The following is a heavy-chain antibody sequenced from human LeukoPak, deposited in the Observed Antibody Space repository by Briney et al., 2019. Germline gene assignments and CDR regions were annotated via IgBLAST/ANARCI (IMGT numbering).Heavy chain of an antibody. D-gene: IGHD3-16*02. CDR1: GGSFSGYY. J-gene: IGHJ4*02. Sequence: PSETLSLTCAVYGGSFSGYYWSWIRQPPGKGLEWIGEINHSGSTNYNPSLKSRVTISVDTSKNQFSLTLSSVTAADTAVYYCARGGVGGVIVPFDYWGQGTLVTVSS. V-gene: IGHV4-34*01. CDR3: ARGGVGGVIVPFDY. CDR2: INHSGST.